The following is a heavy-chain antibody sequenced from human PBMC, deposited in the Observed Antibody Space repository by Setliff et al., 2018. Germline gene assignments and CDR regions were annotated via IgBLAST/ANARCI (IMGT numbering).Heavy chain of an antibody. CDR3: ASPGATVTTLELLYY. Sequence: SETLSLTCSVSGYSISSGYYWGWIRQPPGKGLEWIGSIYHNGNSYYNPPLKSRVTISVDTSKNQLSLKLNSVTAADTAVYYCASPGATVTTLELLYYWGQGTLVTVSS. D-gene: IGHD4-17*01. CDR1: GYSISSGYY. J-gene: IGHJ4*02. CDR2: IYHNGNS. V-gene: IGHV4-38-2*01.